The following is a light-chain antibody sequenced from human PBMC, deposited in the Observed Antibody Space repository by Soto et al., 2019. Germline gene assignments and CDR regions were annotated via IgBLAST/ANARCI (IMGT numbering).Light chain of an antibody. Sequence: QSVPTQPPSVSGAPGQRVTISCTGSSSNIGAGYDVNWYQHVPGKAPKLLIYGHTNRPAGVPARFSGSKSGTSASLAITDLQAEDEADYYCQSSDMNLSGSGVFGGGTKVTVL. J-gene: IGLJ3*02. V-gene: IGLV1-40*01. CDR1: SSNIGAGYD. CDR3: QSSDMNLSGSGV. CDR2: GHT.